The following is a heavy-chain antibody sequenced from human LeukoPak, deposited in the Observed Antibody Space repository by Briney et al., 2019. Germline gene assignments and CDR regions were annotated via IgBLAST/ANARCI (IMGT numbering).Heavy chain of an antibody. D-gene: IGHD1-26*01. J-gene: IGHJ4*02. Sequence: GGSLRLSCAASGFTFDDYGMTWVRQAPGKGLEWVSGINWNGGSTGYADSVKGRFTISRDNAKNSLYLQMNSLRAEDTALYHCARVNNGNYGGLYYFDYWGQGTLVTVSS. CDR1: GFTFDDYG. CDR3: ARVNNGNYGGLYYFDY. CDR2: INWNGGST. V-gene: IGHV3-20*01.